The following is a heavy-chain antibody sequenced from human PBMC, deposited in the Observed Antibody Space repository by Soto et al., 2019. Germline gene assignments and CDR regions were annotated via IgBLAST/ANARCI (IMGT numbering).Heavy chain of an antibody. CDR3: AKDLPPYDFWSGYYDY. J-gene: IGHJ4*02. D-gene: IGHD3-3*01. CDR2: ISGSGGST. CDR1: GFTFSSYA. V-gene: IGHV3-23*01. Sequence: GGSLRLSCAASGFTFSSYAMSWVRQAPGKGLEWVSAISGSGGSTYYADSVKGRFTISRDNSKNTLYLQMNSLRAEDMAVYYCAKDLPPYDFWSGYYDYWGQGTLVTVSS.